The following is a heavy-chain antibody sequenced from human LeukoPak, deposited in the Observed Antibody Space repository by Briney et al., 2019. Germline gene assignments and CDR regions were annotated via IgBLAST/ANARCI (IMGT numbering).Heavy chain of an antibody. D-gene: IGHD3-10*01. V-gene: IGHV3-33*01. J-gene: IGHJ4*02. Sequence: GGSLRLSCAASGFTFSSYAMHWVRQAPGKGLEWVAVIWYDGSNKYYADSVKGRFTISRDNSKNTLYLQMNSLRVEDSALYYCARGYYGSGSYYMGNYWGQGTLVTVSS. CDR3: ARGYYGSGSYYMGNY. CDR1: GFTFSSYA. CDR2: IWYDGSNK.